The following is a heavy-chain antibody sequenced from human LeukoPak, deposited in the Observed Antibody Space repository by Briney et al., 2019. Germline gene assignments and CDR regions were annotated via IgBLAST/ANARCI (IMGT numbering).Heavy chain of an antibody. CDR2: LSSGGINK. CDR1: GFTFSNYG. V-gene: IGHV3-30*03. D-gene: IGHD2-15*01. CDR3: ARDHAGSGRAFGN. Sequence: PGRSLSLSCAVSGFTFSNYGVHWARQAPGKGLEWVALLSSGGINKHYADSVKGRFIISRDNSMNTLYLQMNSLRVEDTAVYYCARDHAGSGRAFGNWGQGTLVTVSS. J-gene: IGHJ4*02.